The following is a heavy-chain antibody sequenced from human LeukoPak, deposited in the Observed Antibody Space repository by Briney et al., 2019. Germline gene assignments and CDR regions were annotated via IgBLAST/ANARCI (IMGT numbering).Heavy chain of an antibody. CDR3: AREYSGSYYFDY. CDR2: IYSGGST. J-gene: IGHJ4*02. CDR1: GFTVSSNY. V-gene: IGHV3-53*01. Sequence: PGGSLRLSCAASGFTVSSNYMSWVRQAPGKGLEWVAVIYSGGSTYYADSVQGRFTLSRDNSKNTLYLPMNSLRAEDTAVYYCAREYSGSYYFDYWGQGTLVTVSS. D-gene: IGHD1-26*01.